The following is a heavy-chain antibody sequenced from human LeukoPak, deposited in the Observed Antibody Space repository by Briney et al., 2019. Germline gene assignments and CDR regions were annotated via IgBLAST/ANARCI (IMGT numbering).Heavy chain of an antibody. CDR3: ARVGLQYYYDSSGYYFDY. Sequence: SETLSLTCTVSGGSISSYYWSWIRQPPGKGLEWIGYIYYSGSTNYNPFLKSRVTISVDTSKNQFSLKLSSVTAADTAVYYCARVGLQYYYDSSGYYFDYWGQGTLVTVSS. V-gene: IGHV4-59*01. CDR1: GGSISSYY. D-gene: IGHD3-22*01. J-gene: IGHJ4*02. CDR2: IYYSGST.